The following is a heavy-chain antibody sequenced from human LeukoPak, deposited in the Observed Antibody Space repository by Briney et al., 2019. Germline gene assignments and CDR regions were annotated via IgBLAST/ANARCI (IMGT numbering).Heavy chain of an antibody. CDR3: ARCRYCSSTSCSRGAFDI. V-gene: IGHV1-2*04. CDR2: INPNRGGP. D-gene: IGHD2-2*01. CDR1: GYTFTGHY. J-gene: IGHJ3*02. Sequence: ASVKDSCKASGYTFTGHYMHWVRQAPGQGLEWMGWINPNRGGPNYAQKFQGWVTMTRDTSISTSYMELSRLRADDTAVYYCARCRYCSSTSCSRGAFDIWGQGKMVTVSS.